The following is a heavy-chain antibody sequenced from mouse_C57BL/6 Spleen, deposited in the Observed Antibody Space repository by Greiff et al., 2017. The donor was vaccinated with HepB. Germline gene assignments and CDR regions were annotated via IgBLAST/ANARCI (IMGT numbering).Heavy chain of an antibody. CDR3: ARRGGYDYDWFAY. CDR2: INPYNGGT. Sequence: VQLQQSGPVLVKPGASVKMSCKASGYTFTDYYMNWVKQSHGKSLEWIGVINPYNGGTSYNQKFKGKATLTVDKSSSTAYMELNSLTSEDSAVYYCARRGGYDYDWFAYWGQGTLVTVSA. CDR1: GYTFTDYY. J-gene: IGHJ3*01. D-gene: IGHD2-4*01. V-gene: IGHV1-19*01.